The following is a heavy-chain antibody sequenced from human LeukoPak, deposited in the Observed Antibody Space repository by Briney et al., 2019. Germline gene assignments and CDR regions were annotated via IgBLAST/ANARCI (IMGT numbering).Heavy chain of an antibody. CDR2: MSNDGSMK. CDR3: STEAVVTVTGFDS. Sequence: GGSLRLSCAASGLTFSTHSMHWVRQAPGKGLDWVAVMSNDGSMKYYADSVKGRFTISRDNSKNTLYLQMNSLRAEDTAVYYCSTEAVVTVTGFDSWGQGTLVTVSS. D-gene: IGHD2-15*01. CDR1: GLTFSTHS. V-gene: IGHV3-30-3*01. J-gene: IGHJ4*02.